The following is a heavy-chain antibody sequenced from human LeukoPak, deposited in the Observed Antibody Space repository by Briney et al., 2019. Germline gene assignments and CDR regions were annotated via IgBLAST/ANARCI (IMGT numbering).Heavy chain of an antibody. Sequence: GGSLRLSCAASGFTFSNAWMTWVRQAPGKGLEWVADISYDGSNKYYADSVKGRFTISRDNSKNTLYLQINSLRAEDTAVYYCARGIAAAGTALYNWGQGTLLTVSS. CDR2: ISYDGSNK. D-gene: IGHD6-13*01. CDR3: ARGIAAAGTALYN. V-gene: IGHV3-30*14. CDR1: GFTFSNAW. J-gene: IGHJ4*02.